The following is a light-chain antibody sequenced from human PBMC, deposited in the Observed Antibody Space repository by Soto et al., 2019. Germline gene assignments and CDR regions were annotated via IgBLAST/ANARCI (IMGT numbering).Light chain of an antibody. CDR2: EVS. Sequence: QSALTQPASVSGSPGQSITISCTGTSSDVGGYNYVSWYQQHPGKAPKLMIYEVSNWPSGVSNRFSGSKSGNTASLTISGLQAEDEADYYCSSYTSSSIPYVFGTGTKVTVL. J-gene: IGLJ1*01. CDR1: SSDVGGYNY. CDR3: SSYTSSSIPYV. V-gene: IGLV2-14*01.